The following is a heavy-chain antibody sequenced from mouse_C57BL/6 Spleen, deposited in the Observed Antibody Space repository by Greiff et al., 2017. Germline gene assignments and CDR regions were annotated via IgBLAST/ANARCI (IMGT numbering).Heavy chain of an antibody. V-gene: IGHV10-1*01. D-gene: IGHD2-5*01. J-gene: IGHJ4*01. Sequence: DAGGGLVQPKGSLKLSCAASGFSFNTYAMNWVRQAPGKGLEWVARIRSKSNNYATYYADSVKDRFTISRDDSESMLYLQMNNLKTEDTAMYYCVRPAYYSNYNYAMDYWGQGTSVTVSA. CDR1: GFSFNTYA. CDR2: IRSKSNNYAT. CDR3: VRPAYYSNYNYAMDY.